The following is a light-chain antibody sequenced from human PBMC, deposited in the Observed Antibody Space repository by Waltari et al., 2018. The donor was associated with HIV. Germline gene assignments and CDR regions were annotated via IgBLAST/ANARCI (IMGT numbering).Light chain of an antibody. Sequence: DIQMTQSPSSLSASVGDRVTITCQASQDISSYLHWYQQKPGKAPKLLIYDASNLETGVPSRFSGSGSGTDFTFTISSLQPEDIATYYCQQYDNLLTFGGGTKGEIK. V-gene: IGKV1-33*01. CDR1: QDISSY. CDR2: DAS. J-gene: IGKJ4*01. CDR3: QQYDNLLT.